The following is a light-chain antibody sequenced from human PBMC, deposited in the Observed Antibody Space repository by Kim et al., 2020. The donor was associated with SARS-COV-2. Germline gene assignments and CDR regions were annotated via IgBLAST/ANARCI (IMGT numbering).Light chain of an antibody. CDR1: QSVSNNY. CDR3: QQYSSSPQT. J-gene: IGKJ1*01. Sequence: SPGELSTLSGRASQSVSNNYFAWYQQKPGQAPRLLISGASSRATGIPDRFSGSGSATDFTLTISRLEPEDFAVYYCQQYSSSPQTFGQGTKVDIK. V-gene: IGKV3-20*01. CDR2: GAS.